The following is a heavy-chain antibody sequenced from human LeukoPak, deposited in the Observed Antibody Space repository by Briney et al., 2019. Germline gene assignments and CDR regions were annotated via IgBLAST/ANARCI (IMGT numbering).Heavy chain of an antibody. CDR3: ASAIVGATFYCYGMDV. Sequence: GGSLRLSCAASGFTFSSYWMHWVRQAPGKGLVGVSRINSDGSSTSYADSVKGRFTISRDNAKNTLYLQMNSLRAEDTAVYYCASAIVGATFYCYGMDVWGQGTTVTVSS. V-gene: IGHV3-74*01. CDR1: GFTFSSYW. CDR2: INSDGSST. D-gene: IGHD1-26*01. J-gene: IGHJ6*02.